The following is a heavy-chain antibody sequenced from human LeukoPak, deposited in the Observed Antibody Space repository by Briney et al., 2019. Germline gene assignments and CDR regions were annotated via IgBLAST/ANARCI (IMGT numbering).Heavy chain of an antibody. V-gene: IGHV4-59*01. J-gene: IGHJ6*03. Sequence: SETLSLTCTVSGGSISSYYWSWILQPPGKGLEWIGYIYYSGSTNYNPSLKSRVTISVDTSKNQFSLKLSSVTAADTAVYYCAREVAGGGDYYMDVWGKGTTVTVSS. CDR3: AREVAGGGDYYMDV. CDR2: IYYSGST. CDR1: GGSISSYY. D-gene: IGHD6-19*01.